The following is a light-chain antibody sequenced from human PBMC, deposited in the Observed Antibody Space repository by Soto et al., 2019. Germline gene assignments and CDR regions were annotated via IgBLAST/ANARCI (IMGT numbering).Light chain of an antibody. J-gene: IGKJ4*01. CDR2: DGF. CDR1: QSISTW. V-gene: IGKV1-5*01. Sequence: EIQMTQSPSTLSASVGERVTITCRASQSISTWLDWYQVKPGKVTKLLIYDGFGVKSGVPSRFSGSGSGTEFTLTISSLQPEDFATYFCQQYNSMSLTVGGETKVDIK. CDR3: QQYNSMSLT.